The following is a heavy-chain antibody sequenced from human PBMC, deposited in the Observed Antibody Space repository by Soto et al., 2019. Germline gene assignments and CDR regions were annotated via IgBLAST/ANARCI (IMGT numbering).Heavy chain of an antibody. D-gene: IGHD2-15*01. CDR2: INPSGGST. Sequence: ASVKVSCKASGYTFTSYYMHWVRQAPGQGLEWMGIINPSGGSTSYAQKLQGRVTMTTDTSTSTAYMELRSLRSDDTAVYYCARDPRDIVVVVAATPDAFDIWGQGTMVTVSS. CDR3: ARDPRDIVVVVAATPDAFDI. V-gene: IGHV1-46*01. CDR1: GYTFTSYY. J-gene: IGHJ3*02.